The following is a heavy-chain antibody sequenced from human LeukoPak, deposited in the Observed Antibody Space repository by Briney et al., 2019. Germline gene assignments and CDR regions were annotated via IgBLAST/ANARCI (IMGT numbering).Heavy chain of an antibody. CDR2: IRSKAYGGTT. J-gene: IGHJ4*02. Sequence: PGGSLRLSCAASGFTFSSYTMNWVRQAPGKGLEWVGFIRSKAYGGTTEYAASVKGRFTISRDDSKSIAYLQMNSLKTEDTAVYYCTRVSGIAVAGRGFFDYWGQGTLVTVSS. D-gene: IGHD6-19*01. V-gene: IGHV3-49*04. CDR3: TRVSGIAVAGRGFFDY. CDR1: GFTFSSYT.